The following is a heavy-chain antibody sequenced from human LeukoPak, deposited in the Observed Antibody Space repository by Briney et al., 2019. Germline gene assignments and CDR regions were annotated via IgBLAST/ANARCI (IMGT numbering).Heavy chain of an antibody. CDR2: INWNSDSI. D-gene: IGHD3-22*01. Sequence: PGGSLRLSCAVSGFTFDDYAMHWVRQVPGKGLEWVSGINWNSDSIGYADSVKGRFTTSRDNAKNSLYLQMNSLRAEDTALYYCARDYDSSGYYYFDYWGQGTLVTVSS. CDR1: GFTFDDYA. J-gene: IGHJ4*02. V-gene: IGHV3-9*01. CDR3: ARDYDSSGYYYFDY.